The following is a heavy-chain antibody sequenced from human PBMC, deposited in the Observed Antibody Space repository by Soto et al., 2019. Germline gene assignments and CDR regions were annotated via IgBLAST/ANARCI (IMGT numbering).Heavy chain of an antibody. J-gene: IGHJ6*02. Sequence: QVEVQESGPGLVQPSETLSLNCSVSSGSISNYYWSWIRQPAGRGLEWIGRIYSTGTTDYNPSLQSRLTMSVDTSKNQLFLKLRSVTAADTAVYYCAREKDYCHSAMDVWGPGTTVTVSS. CDR1: SGSISNYY. V-gene: IGHV4-4*07. D-gene: IGHD4-17*01. CDR2: IYSTGTT. CDR3: AREKDYCHSAMDV.